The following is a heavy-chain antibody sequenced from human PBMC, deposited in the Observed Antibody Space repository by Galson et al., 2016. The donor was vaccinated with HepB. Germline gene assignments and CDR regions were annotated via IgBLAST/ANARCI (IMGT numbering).Heavy chain of an antibody. J-gene: IGHJ3*01. V-gene: IGHV3-48*02. Sequence: SLRLSCAASGLTLTTSGLNWVRQAPGKGPEWVSYISSSASTIYYADSVMGRFTISRDNTKNSVYLQMNNLRDEDTAVYYCARELVRSAFDLWGQGTMVIVSS. D-gene: IGHD6-6*01. CDR2: ISSSASTI. CDR3: ARELVRSAFDL. CDR1: GLTLTTSG.